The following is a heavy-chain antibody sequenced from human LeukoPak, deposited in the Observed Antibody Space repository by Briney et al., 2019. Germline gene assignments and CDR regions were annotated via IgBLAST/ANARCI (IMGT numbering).Heavy chain of an antibody. J-gene: IGHJ4*02. V-gene: IGHV5-51*01. CDR1: GYTFSSYW. Sequence: GESLRISCKGSGYTFSSYWIGWVRQMPGKGLEWMGIIYPGDSDTRYSPSLQGQVTISVDTSIGTAYLQRSGLKASDTAIYYCARQNDFRLDYWGQGTLVTVSS. D-gene: IGHD3-3*01. CDR2: IYPGDSDT. CDR3: ARQNDFRLDY.